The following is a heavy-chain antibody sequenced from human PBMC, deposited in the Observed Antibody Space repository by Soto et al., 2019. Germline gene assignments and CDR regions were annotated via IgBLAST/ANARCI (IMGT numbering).Heavy chain of an antibody. V-gene: IGHV1-69*12. CDR2: IIPLFRTP. CDR1: GGTFSSSA. J-gene: IGHJ6*02. D-gene: IGHD1-1*01. Sequence: QVQLVQSGAEMKEPGSSVKVSCKTSGGTFSSSAISWLRQAPGQGLEWMGGIIPLFRTPDYAQKFQGRVTIAADESTSTAYMELSSLRSEDTAVYYCARDNDGVQLGGNYYYILDVWGQGTTITVSS. CDR3: ARDNDGVQLGGNYYYILDV.